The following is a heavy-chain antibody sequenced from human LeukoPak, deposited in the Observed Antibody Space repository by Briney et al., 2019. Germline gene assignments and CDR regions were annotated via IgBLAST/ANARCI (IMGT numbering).Heavy chain of an antibody. CDR3: AREAYCGGPSCFAVSYMDV. V-gene: IGHV3-7*01. Sequence: GGSLRLSCVASGSGFTFSEFWMGWVRQAPGGRLEWVANIKGDGSETYYVDSVKGRFTISRDNVKNSVYLQMNSLRADDTSLYRCAREAYCGGPSCFAVSYMDVWGKGTTVTVSS. J-gene: IGHJ6*03. CDR1: GSGFTFSEFW. CDR2: IKGDGSET. D-gene: IGHD2-21*01.